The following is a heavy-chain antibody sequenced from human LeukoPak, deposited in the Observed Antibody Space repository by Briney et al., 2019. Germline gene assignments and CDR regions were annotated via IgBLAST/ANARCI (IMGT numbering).Heavy chain of an antibody. Sequence: GGSLRLSCAASGFTFSSYSMNWVRQAPGKGLEWVSYISSSSTIYYADSVKGRFTISRDNAKNSLYLQMNSLRAEDTAVYYCARVGYDFWSGYLPDYWGQGTLVTVSS. D-gene: IGHD3-3*01. CDR3: ARVGYDFWSGYLPDY. CDR2: ISSSSTI. CDR1: GFTFSSYS. J-gene: IGHJ4*02. V-gene: IGHV3-48*01.